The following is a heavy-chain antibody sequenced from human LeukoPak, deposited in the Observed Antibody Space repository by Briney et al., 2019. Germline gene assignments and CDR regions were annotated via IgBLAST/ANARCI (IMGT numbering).Heavy chain of an antibody. CDR2: ISGSSNYI. Sequence: GGSLRLSCAASGFTFSSYSMNWVRQAPGKGLEWVSSISGSSNYIYYTDSVKGRFTISRDNAKNSLYLQMDSLRAEDMAVYYCARGRDYYASGSYPYDYWGQGTLVTVSS. J-gene: IGHJ4*02. CDR1: GFTFSSYS. V-gene: IGHV3-21*01. D-gene: IGHD3-10*01. CDR3: ARGRDYYASGSYPYDY.